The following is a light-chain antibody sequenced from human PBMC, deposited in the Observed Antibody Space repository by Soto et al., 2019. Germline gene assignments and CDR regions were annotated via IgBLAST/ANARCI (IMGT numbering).Light chain of an antibody. J-gene: IGKJ1*01. CDR3: QQYISTPWT. CDR1: QSVSSNS. Sequence: EIVLTQSPGTLSLFPGERATLSCRASQSVSSNSLAWYQHKPGQAPRLVIYGASTRATDIPDRFSGSGSGSGTAFTLTISRLEPEDFAVHYCQQYISTPWTFGQGTKVEIK. V-gene: IGKV3-20*01. CDR2: GAS.